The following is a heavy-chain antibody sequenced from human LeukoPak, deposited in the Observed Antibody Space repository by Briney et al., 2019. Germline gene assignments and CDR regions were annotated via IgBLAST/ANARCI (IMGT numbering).Heavy chain of an antibody. V-gene: IGHV3-23*01. CDR1: EFSVGSNY. CDR2: ISGSGGST. J-gene: IGHJ5*02. Sequence: GGSLRLSCAASEFSVGSNYMTSVPQAPGKGLEWVSAISGSGGSTYDADSVKGRFTIPRDNSKNTLSLQMDSLRAEDTAVYYCAKDRSGSYYLWGQGTLGTVSS. CDR3: AKDRSGSYYL. D-gene: IGHD1-26*01.